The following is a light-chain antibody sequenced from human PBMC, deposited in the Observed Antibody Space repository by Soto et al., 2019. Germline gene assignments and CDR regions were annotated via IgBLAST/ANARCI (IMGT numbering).Light chain of an antibody. V-gene: IGKV1-33*01. CDR3: QQYDDLPT. CDR2: DAS. Sequence: DIRSSRCPTSLSASVGDRVTITCQASQDINNYLNWFQQKPGKAPKLLIYDASNLQTGVPSRFSGSGSGADFTLIISRLQPEDIATYYCQQYDDLPTFGQGTRLEIK. CDR1: QDINNY. J-gene: IGKJ5*01.